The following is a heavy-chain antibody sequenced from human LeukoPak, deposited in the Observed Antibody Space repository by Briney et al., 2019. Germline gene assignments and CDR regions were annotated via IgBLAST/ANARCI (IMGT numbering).Heavy chain of an antibody. CDR3: ARGYDILTGYYTHQYDFDY. Sequence: SETLSLTCAVYGGSFSGYYWSWIRQPPGKGLEWIGEINHRGSTKYNPSLKSRVTISVDTSKNQFSLKLSSVTAADTAVYYCARGYDILTGYYTHQYDFDYWGQGTLVTVSS. CDR2: INHRGST. D-gene: IGHD3-9*01. CDR1: GGSFSGYY. V-gene: IGHV4-34*01. J-gene: IGHJ4*02.